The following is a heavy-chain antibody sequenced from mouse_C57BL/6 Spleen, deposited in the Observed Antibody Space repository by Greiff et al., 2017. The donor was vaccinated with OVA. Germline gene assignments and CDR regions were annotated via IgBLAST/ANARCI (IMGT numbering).Heavy chain of an antibody. V-gene: IGHV1-82*01. Sequence: VQLVESGPELVKPGASVKISCKASGYAFSSSWMNWVKQRPGKGLEWIGRIYPGDGDTNYNGKLKGKATLTADKSSSTAYMQLSSLTSEDSAVYFCARDTGRSGWYFDVWGTGTTVTVSS. D-gene: IGHD1-1*01. CDR1: GYAFSSSW. CDR3: ARDTGRSGWYFDV. CDR2: IYPGDGDT. J-gene: IGHJ1*03.